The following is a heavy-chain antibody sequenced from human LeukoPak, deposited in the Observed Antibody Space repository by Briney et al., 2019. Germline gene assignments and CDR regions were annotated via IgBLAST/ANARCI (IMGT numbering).Heavy chain of an antibody. D-gene: IGHD3-9*01. Sequence: PSETLSLTCTVSDGSVSSSSYYWGWIRQPPGKGLEWIGSMFYGGYSYYNSSLKSRLTISVDTTKNQFSLKLSSMTAADTAVYYCARVRGSFVYWGQGILVTVSS. CDR3: ARVRGSFVY. CDR1: DGSVSSSSYY. CDR2: MFYGGYS. V-gene: IGHV4-39*02. J-gene: IGHJ4*02.